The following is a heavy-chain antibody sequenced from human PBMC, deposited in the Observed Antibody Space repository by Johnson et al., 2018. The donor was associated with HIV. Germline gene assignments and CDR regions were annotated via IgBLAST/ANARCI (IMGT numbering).Heavy chain of an antibody. CDR1: GFTVSSNY. CDR3: ASPSGSSRLAFDI. Sequence: MLLVESGGGLVKPGGSLRLSCAASGFTVSSNYMSWVRQAPGKGLEWVSVIYSGGSTYYADSVKGRFTISRDNSKNTLYLQMNSLRAEDTAVYYCASPSGSSRLAFDIWGQGTMVTVSS. D-gene: IGHD1-26*01. J-gene: IGHJ3*02. V-gene: IGHV3-66*02. CDR2: IYSGGST.